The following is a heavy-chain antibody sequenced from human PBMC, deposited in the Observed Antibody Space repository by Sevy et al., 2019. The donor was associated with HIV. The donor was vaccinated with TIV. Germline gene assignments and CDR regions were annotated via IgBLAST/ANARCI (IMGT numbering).Heavy chain of an antibody. Sequence: GGSLRLSCAASGFTFSSYGMHWVRQAPGKGLEWVAVIWYDGSNKYYADSVKGRFTISRDNSKNTLYLQMNSLRAEDTAGYYCARGYSYALGNFDYWGQGTLVTVSS. CDR1: GFTFSSYG. CDR3: ARGYSYALGNFDY. D-gene: IGHD5-18*01. J-gene: IGHJ4*02. CDR2: IWYDGSNK. V-gene: IGHV3-33*01.